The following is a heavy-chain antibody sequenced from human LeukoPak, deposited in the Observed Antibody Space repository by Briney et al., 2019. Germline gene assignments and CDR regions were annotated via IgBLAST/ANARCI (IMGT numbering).Heavy chain of an antibody. J-gene: IGHJ4*02. CDR1: GFIFSSHC. D-gene: IGHD3-10*01. V-gene: IGHV3-74*01. CDR3: ARDLEDYQNYGEMGF. CDR2: INTDGSST. Sequence: GGSLRLSCAASGFIFSSHCMHWVRQAPGKGLIWISRINTDGSSTTYADSVKGRFTVSRDNAKNTLYLQMNSLRAEDTAVYYCARDLEDYQNYGEMGFWGQGTLVTVSA.